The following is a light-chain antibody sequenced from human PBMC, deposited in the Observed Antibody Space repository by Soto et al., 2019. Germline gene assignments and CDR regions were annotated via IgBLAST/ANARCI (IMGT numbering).Light chain of an antibody. J-gene: IGKJ3*01. CDR1: QTISSY. CDR3: QQSFSTPHT. Sequence: DIQMTQSPSSLSASVGDRVTITCRASQTISSYLNWYQQKPGKAPKLLIYSASSLQSGVPSRFRGSGSGTDFALTISSLQPEDFATYYCQQSFSTPHTFGPGTKVDI. CDR2: SAS. V-gene: IGKV1-39*01.